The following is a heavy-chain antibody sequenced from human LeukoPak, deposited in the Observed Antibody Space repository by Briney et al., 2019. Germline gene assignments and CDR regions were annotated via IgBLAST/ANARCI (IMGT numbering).Heavy chain of an antibody. Sequence: SSETLSLTCAVYGGSFSGYYWSWIRQPPGKGLEWIGEINHSGSTNYNPSLKSRVTISVDTSKNQFSLKLSSVTAADTAVYYCARRGMRYSYFSAGVDYWGQGTLVTVSS. CDR1: GGSFSGYY. CDR2: INHSGST. D-gene: IGHD5-18*01. V-gene: IGHV4-34*01. J-gene: IGHJ4*02. CDR3: ARRGMRYSYFSAGVDY.